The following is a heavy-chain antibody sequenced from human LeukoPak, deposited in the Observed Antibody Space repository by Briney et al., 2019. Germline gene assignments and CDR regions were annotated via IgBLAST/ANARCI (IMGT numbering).Heavy chain of an antibody. V-gene: IGHV4-34*01. D-gene: IGHD6-6*01. Sequence: PSETLSLTCAVYGGSFSGYYWSWIRQPPGKGLKWIGEINHSGSTNYNPSLKSRVTISVDTSKNQFSLKLSSVTAADTAVYYCAKHPGHRIAACPRFDYWGQGTLVTVSS. CDR3: AKHPGHRIAACPRFDY. CDR1: GGSFSGYY. J-gene: IGHJ4*02. CDR2: INHSGST.